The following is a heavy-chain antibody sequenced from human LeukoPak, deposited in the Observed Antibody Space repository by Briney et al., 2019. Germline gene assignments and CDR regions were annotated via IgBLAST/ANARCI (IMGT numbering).Heavy chain of an antibody. CDR1: GFTFSSYW. CDR3: ARNNWGIDY. V-gene: IGHV3-74*01. Sequence: GGSLRLSCAASGFTFSSYWMSWVRQAPGKGLVWVARINNDGSDTSHADSVEGRFTISRDNAKDTLYLQMNSLRVEDTAVYYCARNNWGIDYWGQGTLVAVSS. CDR2: INNDGSDT. J-gene: IGHJ4*02. D-gene: IGHD7-27*01.